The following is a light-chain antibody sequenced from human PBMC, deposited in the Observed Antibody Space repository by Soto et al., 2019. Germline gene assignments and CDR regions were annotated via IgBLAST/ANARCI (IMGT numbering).Light chain of an antibody. CDR2: DAS. J-gene: IGKJ5*01. Sequence: DIPMTQSPSSLSASVGDRITITCQASQDTRNYLNWYQEKPGKAPKLLIYDASNLEKGVPSRFSGSGFGTDFTFTIRSLQPEDIATYYCQQYNNLPITFGQGTRLEIK. CDR3: QQYNNLPIT. V-gene: IGKV1-33*01. CDR1: QDTRNY.